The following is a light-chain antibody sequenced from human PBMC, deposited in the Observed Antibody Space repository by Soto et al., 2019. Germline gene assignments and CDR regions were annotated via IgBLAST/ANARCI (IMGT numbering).Light chain of an antibody. Sequence: EIVMTQSPATLSVSPGERATLSCRASQSVSSNLAWYQQKPGQAPRLLIYGASTRATGIPARFSGSGSGTEFTLIISSLQSEDFAVYYCQQYNNWPPYTFGQWTKLEIK. J-gene: IGKJ2*01. CDR2: GAS. CDR1: QSVSSN. CDR3: QQYNNWPPYT. V-gene: IGKV3-15*01.